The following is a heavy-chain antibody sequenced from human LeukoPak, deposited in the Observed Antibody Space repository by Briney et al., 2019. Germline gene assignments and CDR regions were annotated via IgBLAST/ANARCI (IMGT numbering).Heavy chain of an antibody. J-gene: IGHJ4*02. CDR2: VNPFSGGT. CDR1: GYTFTAHY. D-gene: IGHD6-13*01. Sequence: ASVKVSCKASGYTFTAHYIHWLRQAPGQGLEWMGWVNPFSGGTIPAQKFQDRVTMTKDTSINTAYMELSSLRSDDTAVYYCARVKDSSSWHYFDFWGQGTLVTVSS. V-gene: IGHV1-2*02. CDR3: ARVKDSSSWHYFDF.